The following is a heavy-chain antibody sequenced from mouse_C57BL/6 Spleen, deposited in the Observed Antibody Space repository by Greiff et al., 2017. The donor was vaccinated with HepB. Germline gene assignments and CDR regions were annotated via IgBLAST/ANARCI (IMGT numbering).Heavy chain of an antibody. V-gene: IGHV1-22*01. CDR3: ARRCYGYFDY. CDR2: INPNNGGT. Sequence: EVKLVESGPELVKPGASVKMSCKASGYTFTDYNMHWVKQSHGKSLEWIGYINPNNGGTSYNQKFKGKATLTVNKSSSTAYMELRSLTSEDSAVYYCARRCYGYFDYWGQGTTLTVSS. J-gene: IGHJ2*01. CDR1: GYTFTDYN. D-gene: IGHD1-1*01.